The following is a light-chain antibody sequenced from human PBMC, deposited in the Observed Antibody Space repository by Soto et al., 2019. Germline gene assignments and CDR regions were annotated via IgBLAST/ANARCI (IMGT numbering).Light chain of an antibody. CDR1: QSVSSSY. CDR2: GAS. CDR3: QQYGRSPPT. Sequence: EIVLTQSPGTLSSSPGERATLSCRASQSVSSSYLAWYQQKPGQAPRLLIYGASSRATGIPDRVSGSGSGTDFTLTISRLEPEDFAVYYCQQYGRSPPTFGQGTRLEIK. J-gene: IGKJ5*01. V-gene: IGKV3-20*01.